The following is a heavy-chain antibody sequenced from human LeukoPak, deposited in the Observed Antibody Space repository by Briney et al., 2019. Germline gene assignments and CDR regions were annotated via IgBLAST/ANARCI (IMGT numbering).Heavy chain of an antibody. V-gene: IGHV4-34*01. CDR3: GSVSESDAFDI. J-gene: IGHJ3*02. CDR2: INHSGNT. CDR1: GGSFSGYY. D-gene: IGHD5/OR15-5a*01. Sequence: SETLSFTGAVYGGSFSGYYWSWLRQPPGKGWEWIGEINHSGNTNSNPSLKSRVTMTVETSKNQFSLKMSSLTDAATAVFFCGSVSESDAFDIWGQGTMVTVSS.